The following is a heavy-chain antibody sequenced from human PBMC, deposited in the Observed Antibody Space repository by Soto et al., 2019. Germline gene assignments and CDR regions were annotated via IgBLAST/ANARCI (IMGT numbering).Heavy chain of an antibody. CDR3: ARGRGRTGNWFDP. J-gene: IGHJ5*02. CDR2: IYHSGST. CDR1: GGSISSGSYS. V-gene: IGHV4-30-2*01. Sequence: PLSLTCAVAGGSISSGSYSWSWIRQPPGKGLEWIGYIYHSGSTYYNPSLKSRVTISVDRSKNQFSLKLSSVTAADTAVYYCARGRGRTGNWFDPWGQGTLVTLSS. D-gene: IGHD3-10*01.